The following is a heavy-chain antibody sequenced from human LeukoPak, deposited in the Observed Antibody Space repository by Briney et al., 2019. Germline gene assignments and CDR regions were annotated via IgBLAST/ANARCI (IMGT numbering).Heavy chain of an antibody. J-gene: IGHJ4*02. D-gene: IGHD6-13*01. CDR1: GFTFSSYW. Sequence: PGGSLRLSCAASGFTFSSYWMHWVRQAPGKGLLWVSRINSDGSSTSYADSVKGRFTISRDNAKNTLHLQMNSLRAEDTAVYYCARRIAAAAAPYYLDYWGQGTLVTVSS. V-gene: IGHV3-74*01. CDR3: ARRIAAAAAPYYLDY. CDR2: INSDGSST.